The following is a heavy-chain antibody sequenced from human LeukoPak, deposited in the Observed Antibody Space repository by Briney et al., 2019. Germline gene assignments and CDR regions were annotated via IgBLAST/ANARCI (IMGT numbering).Heavy chain of an antibody. J-gene: IGHJ4*02. CDR3: ARQGCSSTSCYTWFDY. CDR2: IYPGDSDT. D-gene: IGHD2-2*02. CDR1: GYSFTSYW. Sequence: GESLKISCKGSGYSFTSYWIGWVRQMPGKGLEWMGIIYPGDSDTRYSPSFQGQVTISADKSISTAYLQWSSLKASDTAMYYCARQGCSSTSCYTWFDYWGQGTLVTVSS. V-gene: IGHV5-51*01.